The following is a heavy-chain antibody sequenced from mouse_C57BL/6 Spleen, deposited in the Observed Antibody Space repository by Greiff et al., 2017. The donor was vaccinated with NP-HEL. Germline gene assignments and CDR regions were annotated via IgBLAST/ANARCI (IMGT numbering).Heavy chain of an antibody. J-gene: IGHJ4*01. CDR2: IWGVGST. V-gene: IGHV2-6*01. CDR3: ASLSYGSSSLAMDY. Sequence: QVQLKESGPGLVAPSQSLTITCTVSGFSLTSYGVDWVRQSPGKGLEWLGVIWGVGSTNYNSARKSRLSISKDNSKSQVFLKMNSLQTDDTAMYYCASLSYGSSSLAMDYWGQGTSVTVSS. CDR1: GFSLTSYG. D-gene: IGHD1-1*01.